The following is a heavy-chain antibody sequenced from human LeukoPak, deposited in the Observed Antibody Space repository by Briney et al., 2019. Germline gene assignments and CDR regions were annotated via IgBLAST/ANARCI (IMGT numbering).Heavy chain of an antibody. J-gene: IGHJ4*02. CDR1: GGSFSGYY. CDR3: AKDERSRGYCSSTSCDMGVFDY. Sequence: SETLSLTCAVYGGSFSGYYWSWIRQPPGKGLEWIGEINHSGSTNYNPSLKSRVTISVDTSKNQFSLKLSSVTAADTAVYYCAKDERSRGYCSSTSCDMGVFDYWGQGTLVTVSS. CDR2: INHSGST. V-gene: IGHV4-34*01. D-gene: IGHD2-2*02.